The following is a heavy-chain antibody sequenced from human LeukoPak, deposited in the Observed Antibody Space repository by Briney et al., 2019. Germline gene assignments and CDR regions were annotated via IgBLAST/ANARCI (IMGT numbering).Heavy chain of an antibody. CDR3: ARDSGLRRVVVDPHFDY. D-gene: IGHD2-15*01. Sequence: SETLSLTCAVSGGSISSSNWWSWVRQPPGKGLEWIGEIYHSGSTNYNPSLKSRVTISVDKSKNQFSLKLSSVTAADTAVYYCARDSGLRRVVVDPHFDYWGQGTLVTVSS. V-gene: IGHV4-4*02. CDR2: IYHSGST. J-gene: IGHJ4*02. CDR1: GGSISSSNW.